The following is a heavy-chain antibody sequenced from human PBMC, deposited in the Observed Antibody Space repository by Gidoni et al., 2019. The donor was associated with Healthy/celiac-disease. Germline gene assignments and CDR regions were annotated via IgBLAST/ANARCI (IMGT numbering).Heavy chain of an antibody. Sequence: EVQLVESGGGLVKPGGSLRLSCAASGFTFSSYSMNWVRQAPGKGLEWVSSISSSSSYIYYADSVKGRFTISRDNAKNSLYLQMNSLRAEDTAVYYCARDEKTFRRSGPDYWGQGTLVTVSS. CDR3: ARDEKTFRRSGPDY. CDR1: GFTFSSYS. J-gene: IGHJ4*02. CDR2: ISSSSSYI. V-gene: IGHV3-21*01. D-gene: IGHD3-3*01.